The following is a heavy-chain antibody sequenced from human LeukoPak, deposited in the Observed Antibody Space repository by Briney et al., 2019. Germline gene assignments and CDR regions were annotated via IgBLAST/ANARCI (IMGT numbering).Heavy chain of an antibody. CDR2: ISSSSSYI. V-gene: IGHV3-21*01. Sequence: PGGSLRLSCAASGFTVSNSYMSWVRQTPGKGLEWVSSISSSSSYIYYADSVKGRFTISRDNAKNSLYLQMNSLRAEDTAVYYCARAGEYSSSSRWAYYFDYWGQGTLVTVSS. J-gene: IGHJ4*02. CDR1: GFTVSNSY. CDR3: ARAGEYSSSSRWAYYFDY. D-gene: IGHD6-6*01.